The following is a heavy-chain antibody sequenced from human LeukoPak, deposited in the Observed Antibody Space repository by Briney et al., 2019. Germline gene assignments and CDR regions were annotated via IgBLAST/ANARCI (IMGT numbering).Heavy chain of an antibody. CDR2: ISTSGNTR. J-gene: IGHJ4*02. D-gene: IGHD1-7*01. V-gene: IGHV3-48*03. CDR3: ARELSGTTSYYFDY. Sequence: GGSLRLSCAASGCTFSSYEMNWVRQAPGKGLEWVSYISTSGNTRYYADSVKGRFTISRDNAKNSLYLQMNSLRVEDTAVYYCARELSGTTSYYFDYWGQGTLVTVSS. CDR1: GCTFSSYE.